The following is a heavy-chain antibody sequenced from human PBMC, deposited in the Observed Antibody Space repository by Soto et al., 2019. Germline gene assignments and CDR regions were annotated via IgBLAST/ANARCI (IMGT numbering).Heavy chain of an antibody. CDR1: GYTFTSYY. CDR2: INPSGGST. D-gene: IGHD3-3*01. V-gene: IGHV1-46*01. Sequence: GASVKVSCKASGYTFTSYYMHWVRQAPGQGLEWMGIINPSGGSTSYAQKFQGRVTMTRDRSKNQFSLKLSSVTAADTAVYYCARGPLRRCYFWSGYHTYYFDYWGQGTLVTVSS. CDR3: ARGPLRRCYFWSGYHTYYFDY. J-gene: IGHJ4*02.